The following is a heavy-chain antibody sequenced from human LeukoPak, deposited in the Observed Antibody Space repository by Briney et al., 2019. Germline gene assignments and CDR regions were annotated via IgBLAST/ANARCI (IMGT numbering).Heavy chain of an antibody. CDR2: VDPEDGET. V-gene: IGHV1-69-2*01. J-gene: IGHJ5*02. D-gene: IGHD3-10*01. Sequence: GASVKVSCKASGYSFTDYFMHWVQQAPGKGLEWMGRVDPEDGETIYGEKFQGRVTITADTSTDTAYMELSSLRSEDTAVYYCTTAGKFYYGSGSPSWFDPWGQGVLVTVSS. CDR3: TTAGKFYYGSGSPSWFDP. CDR1: GYSFTDYF.